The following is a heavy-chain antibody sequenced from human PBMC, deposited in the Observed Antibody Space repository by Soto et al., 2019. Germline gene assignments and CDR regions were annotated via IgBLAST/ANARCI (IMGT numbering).Heavy chain of an antibody. V-gene: IGHV4-59*01. D-gene: IGHD3-16*01. Sequence: QVQLQESGPGLVKPSETLSLTCTVSGGSISKNYWSWIRQPPGKGLEWIGYIYYSGITKFNPSLKSRVTISVDTSKNQFSLNLSSVTAADMAVYYCARDLYTSDYWGQGNLVTVSS. CDR3: ARDLYTSDY. J-gene: IGHJ4*02. CDR1: GGSISKNY. CDR2: IYYSGIT.